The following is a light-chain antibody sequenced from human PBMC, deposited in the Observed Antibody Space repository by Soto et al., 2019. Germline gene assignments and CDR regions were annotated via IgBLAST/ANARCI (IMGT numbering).Light chain of an antibody. Sequence: IVMTQSPATLSVSPGERATLSCRASQSIGSSLAWYQQKPGQAPRLLLYRTSTRATGVPARFSGSGSGTEFTLTIGSLQSEDSAVYYCVQNNRWYSFGQGTKLEIK. CDR1: QSIGSS. CDR2: RTS. J-gene: IGKJ2*03. CDR3: VQNNRWYS. V-gene: IGKV3-15*01.